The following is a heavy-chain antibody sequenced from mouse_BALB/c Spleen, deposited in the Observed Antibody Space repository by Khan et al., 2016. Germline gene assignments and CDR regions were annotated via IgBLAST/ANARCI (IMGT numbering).Heavy chain of an antibody. CDR3: NACDYNAMDY. Sequence: VQLQQPGAELVRSGASVKLSCTASGFNIKDYYMHWVKQRPEQGLEWIGWIDPENGDTEYAPKFRGKATMTADTSSNTAYLQLSSLTSEDTAVCDCNACDYNAMDYWGQGTSVTVSS. CDR1: GFNIKDYY. J-gene: IGHJ4*01. V-gene: IGHV14-4*02. CDR2: IDPENGDT.